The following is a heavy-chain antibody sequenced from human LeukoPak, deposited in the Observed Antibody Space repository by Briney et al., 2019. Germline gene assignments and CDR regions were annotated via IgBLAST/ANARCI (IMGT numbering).Heavy chain of an antibody. CDR3: ARGPEYSSSWFGRFNYYYYMDV. CDR1: GYTFTSYD. V-gene: IGHV1-8*01. D-gene: IGHD6-13*01. J-gene: IGHJ6*03. CDR2: MNPNSGNT. Sequence: ASVTVSCKASGYTFTSYDINWVRQATGQGLEWMGWMNPNSGNTGYAQKFQGRVTMTRNTSISTTYMELSSLRSEDTAVYYCARGPEYSSSWFGRFNYYYYMDVRGKGTTVTVSS.